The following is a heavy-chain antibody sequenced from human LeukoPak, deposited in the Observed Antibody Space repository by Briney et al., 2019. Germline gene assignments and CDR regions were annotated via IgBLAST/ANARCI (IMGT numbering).Heavy chain of an antibody. CDR1: GFTFSSCS. J-gene: IGHJ4*02. CDR2: INSSSSYI. V-gene: IGHV3-21*01. Sequence: PGGSLRLSCAASGFTFSSCSKNWARQAPGQGAECLSSINSSSSYIFYTDSEKGGFTISRQYAKNSLYLQKKSLMSEDTTIYLCARAGAYYFDYWGQGTLVTVSS. CDR3: ARAGAYYFDY.